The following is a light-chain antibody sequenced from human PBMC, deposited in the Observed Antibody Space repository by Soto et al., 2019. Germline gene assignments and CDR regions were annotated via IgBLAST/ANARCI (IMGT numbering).Light chain of an antibody. CDR1: QGIRSH. J-gene: IGKJ3*01. V-gene: IGKV1-16*02. CDR3: LQYDTYPRT. CDR2: VAS. Sequence: DIQMTQSPSSLSASVGDRVIITCRASQGIRSHLAWFQQKPAKAPKSLIYVASTLQSGVPSKFSGSGSGTDFTLTINSLQPEDFATYYCLQYDTYPRTFGPGTKVDIK.